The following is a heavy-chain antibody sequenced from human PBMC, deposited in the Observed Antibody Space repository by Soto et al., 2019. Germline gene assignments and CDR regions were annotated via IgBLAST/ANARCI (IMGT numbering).Heavy chain of an antibody. CDR3: AREKDHIARWGGVFDY. CDR2: ISYDGSNK. J-gene: IGHJ4*02. D-gene: IGHD3-16*01. V-gene: IGHV3-30-3*01. Sequence: QVQLVESGGGVVQPGRSLRLSCAASGFTFSSYAMHWVRQAPGKGLEWVAVISYDGSNKYYADSVKGRFTISRDNSKNTLYLQMNSLRAEDTAVYYCAREKDHIARWGGVFDYWGQGTLVTVSS. CDR1: GFTFSSYA.